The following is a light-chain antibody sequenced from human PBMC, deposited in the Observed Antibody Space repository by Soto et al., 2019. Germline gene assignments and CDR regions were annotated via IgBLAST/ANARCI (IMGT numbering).Light chain of an antibody. CDR2: GNR. V-gene: IGLV1-40*01. Sequence: QSVLTQPPSVSGAPGQRVTLSCTGNTSNLGAGYDLHWYQQLPGAAPKLVIFGNRNRPSGVPERFSGSKSGTSASLAITGLQAEDEAAYYCQAYDYRLTAPVFGGGTQLTVL. CDR3: QAYDYRLTAPV. CDR1: TSNLGAGYD. J-gene: IGLJ3*02.